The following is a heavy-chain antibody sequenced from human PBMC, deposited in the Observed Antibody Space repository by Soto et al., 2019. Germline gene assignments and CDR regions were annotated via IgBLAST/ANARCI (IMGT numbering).Heavy chain of an antibody. CDR2: IDPSDSYT. CDR1: GYGFSSYG. Sequence: GESLKLSCKVSGYGFSSYGISGGRQLPGKGLECMGRIDPSDSYTNYSPSFQGHVTISADKSISTAYLQWSRLKASDTAMYYCARMGAYRYMRNDFDLWGQGPMVTVSS. V-gene: IGHV5-10-1*01. D-gene: IGHD5-18*01. CDR3: ARMGAYRYMRNDFDL. J-gene: IGHJ3*01.